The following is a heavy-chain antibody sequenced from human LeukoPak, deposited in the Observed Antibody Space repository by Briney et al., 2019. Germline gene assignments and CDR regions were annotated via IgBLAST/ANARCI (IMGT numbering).Heavy chain of an antibody. D-gene: IGHD6-13*01. CDR3: AKSAAAAGTPPHY. V-gene: IGHV3-30*18. Sequence: GGSLRLSCAASGFTFSSYGMHWVRQAPGKGLEWVAVISYDGSNKYYADSVKRRFTISRDNSKNTLYLQMNSLRAEDTAVYYCAKSAAAAGTPPHYWGQGTLVTVSS. CDR2: ISYDGSNK. J-gene: IGHJ4*02. CDR1: GFTFSSYG.